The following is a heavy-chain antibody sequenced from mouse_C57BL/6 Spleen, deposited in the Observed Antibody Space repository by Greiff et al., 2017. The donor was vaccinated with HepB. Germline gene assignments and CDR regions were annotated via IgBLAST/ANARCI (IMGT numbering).Heavy chain of an antibody. D-gene: IGHD2-4*01. V-gene: IGHV15-2*01. J-gene: IGHJ1*03. CDR1: DSEVFPIAY. Sequence: QVQLQQSGSELRSPGSSVKLSCKDFDSEVFPIAYRCWVRQKPGHGFEWIGGILPSIGRTNYGEKFEDKATLEADTLTNTAYLELNSMTSEDSAISFCARVYDYGDWYFDVWGTGTTVTVSS. CDR2: ILPSIGRT. CDR3: ARVYDYGDWYFDV.